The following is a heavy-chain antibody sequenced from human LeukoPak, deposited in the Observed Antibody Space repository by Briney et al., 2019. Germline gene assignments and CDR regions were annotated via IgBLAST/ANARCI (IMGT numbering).Heavy chain of an antibody. CDR2: ISGSSTYI. V-gene: IGHV3-21*01. J-gene: IGHJ3*02. CDR1: GFTFSSYS. D-gene: IGHD2/OR15-2a*01. Sequence: GGPLRLSCAASGFTFSSYSMNWVRQAPGKGPEWVSSISGSSTYIFYADSVKGRFTISRDNAKNSLYLQMNSLRAEDTAVYYCATSPLWGYAFDIWGQGTMVTVSS. CDR3: ATSPLWGYAFDI.